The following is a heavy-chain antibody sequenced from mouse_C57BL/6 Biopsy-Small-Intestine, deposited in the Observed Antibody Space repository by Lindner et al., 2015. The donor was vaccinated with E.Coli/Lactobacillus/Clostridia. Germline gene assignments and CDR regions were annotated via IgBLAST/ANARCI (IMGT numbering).Heavy chain of an antibody. D-gene: IGHD2-12*01. Sequence: VQLQESGPELVKPGASVKISCKVSGYSFTDYYIDWVKQSPGKSLEWIGYIYPSNGATSYNQKFKGKATLTVDKSSSTVNIQLNSLTSEDSAVYYCASEKGYSDFPFAYWGQGTLVTVSA. J-gene: IGHJ3*01. CDR1: GYSFTDYY. CDR2: IYPSNGAT. CDR3: ASEKGYSDFPFAY. V-gene: IGHV1S135*01.